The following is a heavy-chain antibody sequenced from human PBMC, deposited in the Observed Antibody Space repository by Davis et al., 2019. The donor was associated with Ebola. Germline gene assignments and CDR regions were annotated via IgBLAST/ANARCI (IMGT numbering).Heavy chain of an antibody. Sequence: PGGSLRLSCAASGFTFSSYAMSWVRQAPGKGLEWVSAISGSGGSTYYADSVKGRFTISRDNSKNTLYLQMNSLRAEDTAVYYCASEPTTAAGGTSYGMDVWGQGTTVTVSS. CDR1: GFTFSSYA. CDR2: ISGSGGST. CDR3: ASEPTTAAGGTSYGMDV. J-gene: IGHJ6*02. V-gene: IGHV3-23*01. D-gene: IGHD6-13*01.